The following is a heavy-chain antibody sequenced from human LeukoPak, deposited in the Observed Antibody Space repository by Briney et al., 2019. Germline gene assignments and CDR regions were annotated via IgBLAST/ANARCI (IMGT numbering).Heavy chain of an antibody. D-gene: IGHD6-13*01. CDR3: ARVPGLGIAAAGSYMDV. CDR2: IIPIFGTA. Sequence: GASVKVSCKASGGTFISYAISWVRQAPGQGLEWMGGIIPIFGTANYAQKFQGRVTITADKSTSTAYMELSSLRSEDTAVYYCARVPGLGIAAAGSYMDVWGKGTTVTVSS. V-gene: IGHV1-69*06. CDR1: GGTFISYA. J-gene: IGHJ6*03.